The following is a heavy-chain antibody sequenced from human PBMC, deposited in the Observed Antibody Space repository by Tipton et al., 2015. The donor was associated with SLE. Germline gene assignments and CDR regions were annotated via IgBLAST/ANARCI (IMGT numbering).Heavy chain of an antibody. CDR2: IYTSGST. J-gene: IGHJ3*02. Sequence: LRLSCTVSGGSISSGSYYWSWIRQPAGKGLEWIGRIYTSGSTNYNPTNKRRVTISVDTSKNQFSLKLSSVTAADTAVYYCAREAKSAFYILGQGTMVTVSS. CDR3: AREAKSAFYI. V-gene: IGHV4-61*02. CDR1: GGSISSGSYY.